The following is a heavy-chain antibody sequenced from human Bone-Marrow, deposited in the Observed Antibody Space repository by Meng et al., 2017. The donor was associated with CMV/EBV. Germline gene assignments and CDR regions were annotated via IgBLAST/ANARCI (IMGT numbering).Heavy chain of an antibody. V-gene: IGHV3-11*01. J-gene: IGHJ4*02. CDR2: ISSSGSTI. CDR3: ATSAPGADF. Sequence: GESLKISCAASGFTFSDYYMNWIRQAPGKGLEWVSYISSSGSTIYYADSVKGRFTISRDNAKNSLYLQMNSLRAEDTAVYYCATSAPGADFWGQGTLVTVSS. D-gene: IGHD3-10*01. CDR1: GFTFSDYY.